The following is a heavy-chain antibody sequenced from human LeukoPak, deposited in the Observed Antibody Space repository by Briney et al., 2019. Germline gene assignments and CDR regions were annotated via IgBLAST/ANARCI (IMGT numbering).Heavy chain of an antibody. D-gene: IGHD4-23*01. V-gene: IGHV1-8*01. Sequence: GASVKVSCKASGYTFTSYDINWVRQATGQGLEWMGWMNPNSGNTGYAQKFQGRVTMTRNTSISTAYMELSSLRSEDTAVYCCARGDALRWGMDVWGKGTTVTVSS. CDR1: GYTFTSYD. CDR3: ARGDALRWGMDV. CDR2: MNPNSGNT. J-gene: IGHJ6*03.